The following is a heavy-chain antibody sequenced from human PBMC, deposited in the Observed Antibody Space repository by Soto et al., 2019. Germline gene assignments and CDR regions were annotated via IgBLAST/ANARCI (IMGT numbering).Heavy chain of an antibody. CDR2: IIDSGGST. V-gene: IGHV3-23*01. D-gene: IGHD1-26*01. CDR1: GFTFSSCA. Sequence: PGRPLRLPCTASGFTFSSCAMGWVSQAPGKGLEWVSDIIDSGGSTYYADAVKGRFTISRDNSKSTLYLQMNSLRAEDTAVYYCGKGRSYYYYYGVDVWGQGTTVTVSS. CDR3: GKGRSYYYYYGVDV. J-gene: IGHJ6*02.